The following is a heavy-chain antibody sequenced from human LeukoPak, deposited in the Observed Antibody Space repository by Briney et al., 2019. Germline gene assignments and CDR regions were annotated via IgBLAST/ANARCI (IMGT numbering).Heavy chain of an antibody. V-gene: IGHV3-30*15. Sequence: GGSLRLSCAASGFTFRSYAMHWVRQAPGKGLEWVAVISDDGSRQHYADFLEGRFTISRDNSKNTMSLQMSRLTSEDMVVYFCVREQPGDGWSGFDYWGQGTLVTVSS. D-gene: IGHD6-19*01. CDR3: VREQPGDGWSGFDY. CDR1: GFTFRSYA. CDR2: ISDDGSRQ. J-gene: IGHJ4*02.